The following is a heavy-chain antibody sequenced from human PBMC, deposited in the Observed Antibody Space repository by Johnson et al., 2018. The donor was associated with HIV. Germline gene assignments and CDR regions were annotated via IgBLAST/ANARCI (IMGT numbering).Heavy chain of an antibody. CDR2: ISYDGSNK. CDR1: GFTFSSYD. CDR3: ARDSDSLYAFDI. J-gene: IGHJ3*02. D-gene: IGHD3-22*01. Sequence: QVQLVESGGGLVQPGGSLRLSCAASGFTFSSYDMHWVRQAPGKGLEWVAVISYDGSNKYYADSVKGRFTISRDNSKNTLYLQMNSLRAEDTAVYYCARDSDSLYAFDIWGQGTMVTVSS. V-gene: IGHV3-30-3*01.